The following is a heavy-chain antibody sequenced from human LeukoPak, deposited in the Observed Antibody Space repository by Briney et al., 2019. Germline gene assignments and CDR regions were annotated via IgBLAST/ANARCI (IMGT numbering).Heavy chain of an antibody. CDR3: ARDPGRILGVVPLLDY. V-gene: IGHV1-18*01. D-gene: IGHD3-3*01. CDR1: GYTFTSYG. Sequence: ASVKVSCKASGYTFTSYGISWVRQAPGQGLEWMGWISAYNGNTNYAQKLQGRVTMTTDTSTSTAYMELRSLRSDDTAVYYCARDPGRILGVVPLLDYWGQGTLVTVSS. CDR2: ISAYNGNT. J-gene: IGHJ4*02.